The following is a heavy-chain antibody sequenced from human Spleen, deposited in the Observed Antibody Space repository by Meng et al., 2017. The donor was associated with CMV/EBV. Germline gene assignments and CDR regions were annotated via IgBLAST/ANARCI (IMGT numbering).Heavy chain of an antibody. Sequence: ASVKVSCKTSGYTFTSYDINWVRQATGQGLEWMGWMNPNGDSTGYAQKFQGRVTITADKSTSTAYMELSSLRSEDTAVYYCARGYCSSTSCYPFDYWGQGTLVTVSS. V-gene: IGHV1-8*01. CDR1: GYTFTSYD. J-gene: IGHJ4*02. CDR2: MNPNGDST. D-gene: IGHD2-2*01. CDR3: ARGYCSSTSCYPFDY.